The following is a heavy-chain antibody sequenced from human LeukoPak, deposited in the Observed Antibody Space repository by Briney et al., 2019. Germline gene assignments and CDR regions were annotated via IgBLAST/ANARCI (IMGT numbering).Heavy chain of an antibody. J-gene: IGHJ3*01. D-gene: IGHD2-2*01. CDR1: GFTFSSFA. CDR2: ISGSGGST. V-gene: IGHV3-23*01. CDR3: AKDRSCTGSSCNVGS. Sequence: GGSLRLSCAASGFTFSSFAMSWVRQAPGKGLEWVSAISGSGGSTYYADSVKGRFTISRDSSKNTLFLQMNSLRAEDTAVYYCAKDRSCTGSSCNVGSWGQGTMVTVSS.